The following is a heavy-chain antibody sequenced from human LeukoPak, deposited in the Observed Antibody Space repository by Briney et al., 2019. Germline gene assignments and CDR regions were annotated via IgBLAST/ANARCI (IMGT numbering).Heavy chain of an antibody. D-gene: IGHD6-19*01. V-gene: IGHV3-30*03. CDR2: LSFDESS. CDR1: GFTFSSYW. Sequence: GGSLRLSCAASGFTFSSYWMSWVRQAPGKGLEWVAGLSFDESSYYGGSVEGRFIISGDNSKRTLYLQMNSLKVEDTALYYCAREGHSSGFAPAFDTWGQGTMVTVSS. J-gene: IGHJ3*02. CDR3: AREGHSSGFAPAFDT.